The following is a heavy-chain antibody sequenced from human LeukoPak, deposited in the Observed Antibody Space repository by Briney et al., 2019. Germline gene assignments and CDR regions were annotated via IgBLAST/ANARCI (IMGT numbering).Heavy chain of an antibody. J-gene: IGHJ4*02. CDR2: INHSGST. D-gene: IGHD5-12*01. V-gene: IGHV4-34*01. CDR1: GGSFSGYY. Sequence: SETLSLTCAVYGGSFSGYYWSWIRQPPGKGLEWIGEINHSGSTNYNPSLKSRVTISVDTSKNQFSLKLSSVTAADTAVYYCARRDIVATQSFDYWGQGNLVTVSS. CDR3: ARRDIVATQSFDY.